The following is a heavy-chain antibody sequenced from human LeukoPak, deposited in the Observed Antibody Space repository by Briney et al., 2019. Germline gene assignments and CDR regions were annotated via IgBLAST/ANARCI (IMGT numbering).Heavy chain of an antibody. CDR2: IYYSGSA. CDR1: GGSISSGVYY. Sequence: SETLSLTCTVSGGSISSGVYYWSWIRQHPGKGLEWIGYIYYSGSAYYNPSLKSRVTISVDTSKNQFSLKLSSVTAADTAVYYCARENPVWSGLYYYYGMDVWGQATTVTVSS. V-gene: IGHV4-31*03. J-gene: IGHJ6*02. D-gene: IGHD3-3*01. CDR3: ARENPVWSGLYYYYGMDV.